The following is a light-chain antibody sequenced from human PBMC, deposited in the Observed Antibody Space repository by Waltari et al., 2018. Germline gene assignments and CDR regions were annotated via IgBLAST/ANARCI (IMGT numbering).Light chain of an antibody. Sequence: QSVLTQPPSVSGAPGQRVTISCTGSSSNIGAGYDVPWYQQRPGTAPKLLIYGNSNRPSGVPDRFSGSKSGTSASLAITGLQAEDEADYYCQSYDSSLSGPVVFGGGTKLTVL. J-gene: IGLJ2*01. CDR1: SSNIGAGYD. V-gene: IGLV1-40*01. CDR3: QSYDSSLSGPVV. CDR2: GNS.